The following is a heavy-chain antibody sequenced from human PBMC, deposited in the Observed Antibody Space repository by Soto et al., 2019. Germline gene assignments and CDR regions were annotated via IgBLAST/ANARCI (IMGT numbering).Heavy chain of an antibody. CDR3: ARGQVVAAQH. CDR2: IYHSGST. D-gene: IGHD2-15*01. CDR1: GGSINSGGYC. V-gene: IGHV4-30-2*01. J-gene: IGHJ4*02. Sequence: PSETLSLTCTVSGGSINSGGYCWSWIRQHPGKGLEWIGYIYHSGSTYYNPSLKSRVTISVDRSKNQFSLKLSSVTAADTAVYYCARGQVVAAQHWGQGTLVTVAS.